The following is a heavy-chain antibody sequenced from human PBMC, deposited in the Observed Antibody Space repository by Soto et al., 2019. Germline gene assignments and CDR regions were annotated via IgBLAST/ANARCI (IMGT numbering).Heavy chain of an antibody. CDR2: ISYDGSNK. CDR3: AKVKPGTAAAVFGIMDV. D-gene: IGHD6-13*01. Sequence: GGSLRLSCAASAFTFRSYGMHWVRQAPGKGLEWVAVISYDGSNKYYADSVKGRFTISRDNSKNTLYLQMNSLRAEDTAVYYCAKVKPGTAAAVFGIMDVWGKGTTVTVSS. CDR1: AFTFRSYG. J-gene: IGHJ6*03. V-gene: IGHV3-30*18.